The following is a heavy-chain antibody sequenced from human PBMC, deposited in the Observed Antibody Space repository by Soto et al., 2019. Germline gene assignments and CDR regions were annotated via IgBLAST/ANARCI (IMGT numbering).Heavy chain of an antibody. CDR3: GPRGAVAPRGY. CDR1: GGSFSDFY. Sequence: QVQLQQWGAGLLKPSETLSLTCAVSGGSFSDFYWTWIRQLPGKGLEWIGEINHIGYRNYNPSLESRVAISVETSKNQFSLNLRYVTAADTAVYYCGPRGAVAPRGYWGQGTLVTVSS. D-gene: IGHD2-15*01. CDR2: INHIGYR. V-gene: IGHV4-34*02. J-gene: IGHJ4*02.